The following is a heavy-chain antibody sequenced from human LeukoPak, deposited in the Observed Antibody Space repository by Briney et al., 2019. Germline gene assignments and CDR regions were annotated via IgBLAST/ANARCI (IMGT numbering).Heavy chain of an antibody. D-gene: IGHD3-10*01. V-gene: IGHV4-34*01. CDR1: GGSFSGYY. Sequence: PSETLSLTCAVYGGSFSGYYWSWIRQPPGKGLEWIGEINHSGSTNYNPSLKSRVTISVDTSKKQFSLNLSSVTAADTAVYYCASRYYYGSGSRRNYYMDVWGKGTTVTVSS. J-gene: IGHJ6*03. CDR2: INHSGST. CDR3: ASRYYYGSGSRRNYYMDV.